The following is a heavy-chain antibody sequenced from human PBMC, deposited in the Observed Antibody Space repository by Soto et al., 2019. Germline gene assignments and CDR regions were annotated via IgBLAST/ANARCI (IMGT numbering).Heavy chain of an antibody. CDR3: AIGRRWLQFRDPVFQQ. Sequence: SVKVSCPASGYTFTSYGISWVRQAPGQGLEWMGGIIPIFGTANYAQKFQGRVTITADESTSTAYMELSSLRSEDTAVYYCAIGRRWLQFRDPVFQQWGKGNLVTVYS. V-gene: IGHV1-69*13. D-gene: IGHD5-12*01. CDR2: IIPIFGTA. CDR1: GYTFTSYG. J-gene: IGHJ1*01.